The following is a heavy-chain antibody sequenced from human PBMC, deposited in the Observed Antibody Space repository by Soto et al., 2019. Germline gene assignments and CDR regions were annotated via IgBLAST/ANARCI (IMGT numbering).Heavy chain of an antibody. J-gene: IGHJ5*02. CDR3: ARLGEYFQSLDP. Sequence: PSETLSLTCTVSGGSNSPYYWSWIRQPPGKGLEWVGYIYYGGSTSYNPSLKSRVTISLETSKSQFSLRLSSVTAADTAVYYCARLGEYFQSLDPWGQGTLVTVSS. CDR1: GGSNSPYY. V-gene: IGHV4-59*08. CDR2: IYYGGST. D-gene: IGHD3-9*01.